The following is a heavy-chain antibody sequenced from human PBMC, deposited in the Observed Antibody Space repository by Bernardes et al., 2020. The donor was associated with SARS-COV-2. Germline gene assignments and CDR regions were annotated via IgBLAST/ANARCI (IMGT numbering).Heavy chain of an antibody. D-gene: IGHD6-6*01. J-gene: IGHJ4*02. CDR2: IDPNDAYV. V-gene: IGHV5-10-1*01. Sequence: GESLKISCKGSGYSFTNSWISWVRQMPGKGLEWMGRIDPNDAYVDYSPSFPGHVTISVDKSTTTAYLQWNSLRASDTAIYYCARHFEYSSSLSNYWGQGTLVTVSS. CDR1: GYSFTNSW. CDR3: ARHFEYSSSLSNY.